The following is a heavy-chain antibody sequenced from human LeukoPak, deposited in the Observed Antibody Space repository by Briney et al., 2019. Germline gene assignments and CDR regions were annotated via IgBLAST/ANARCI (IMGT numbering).Heavy chain of an antibody. CDR1: GGSISSSSYY. V-gene: IGHV4-39*07. CDR2: IYYSGST. Sequence: SETLSLTCTVSGGSISSSSYYWGWIRQSPGKGLEWIGSIYYSGSTYYNPSLKSRVSISVDTSKNQFSLRLSSVIAADTAVYFCARSKGGYWFDPWGQGTLVIVSS. CDR3: ARSKGGYWFDP. J-gene: IGHJ5*02. D-gene: IGHD3-16*01.